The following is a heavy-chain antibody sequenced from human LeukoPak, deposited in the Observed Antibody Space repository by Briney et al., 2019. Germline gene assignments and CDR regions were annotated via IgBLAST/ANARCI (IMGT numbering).Heavy chain of an antibody. D-gene: IGHD2-2*01. CDR1: GFTFSSYA. CDR2: ISGDGGST. Sequence: PGGSLRLSCAASGFTFSSYAMSWVRQAPGKGLEWVSLISGDGGSTYYADSVKGRFTISRDNSKNSLYLRMNSLRTEDTALYYCAKDRDVVVPAAMDYWGQGTLVTVSS. V-gene: IGHV3-43*02. CDR3: AKDRDVVVPAAMDY. J-gene: IGHJ4*02.